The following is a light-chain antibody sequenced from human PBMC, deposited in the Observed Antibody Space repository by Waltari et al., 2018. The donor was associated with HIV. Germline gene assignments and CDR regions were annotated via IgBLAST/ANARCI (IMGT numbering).Light chain of an antibody. V-gene: IGLV4-69*01. J-gene: IGLJ3*02. Sequence: QLVLTQSPSASASLGASVKFPCTLSRGHSNYDIAWPQQQPEKGPRYLMKLNSDGSHSKGDGIPDRFSGSSSGAERYLTISSLQSEDEADYYCQTWDTGIRVFGGGTKLTVL. CDR1: RGHSNYD. CDR3: QTWDTGIRV. CDR2: LNSDGSH.